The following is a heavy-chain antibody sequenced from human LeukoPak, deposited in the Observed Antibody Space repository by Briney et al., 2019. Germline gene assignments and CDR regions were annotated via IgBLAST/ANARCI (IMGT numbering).Heavy chain of an antibody. CDR2: ISSSSSYI. V-gene: IGHV3-21*01. CDR1: GFTFSDYN. Sequence: GGSLRLSCAASGFTFSDYNMRWIRQAPGKGLEWVSSISSSSSYIYYADSVKGRFTISRDNAKNSLYLQMNSLRAEDTAVYYCARDQEGYFDYWGQGTLVTVSS. CDR3: ARDQEGYFDY. J-gene: IGHJ4*02.